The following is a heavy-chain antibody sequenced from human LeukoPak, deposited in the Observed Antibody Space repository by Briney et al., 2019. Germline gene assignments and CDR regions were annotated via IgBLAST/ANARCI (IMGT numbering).Heavy chain of an antibody. CDR3: ARAGRHDILTGYYYYYVDV. V-gene: IGHV4-39*07. CDR1: GDSISSSSYY. J-gene: IGHJ6*03. Sequence: SETLSLTCTVSGDSISSSSYYWGWIRQPPGKGLEWIGSIYYSGSTYYNPSLKSRVTISVGTSKNQFSLKLSSVTAADTAVYYCARAGRHDILTGYYYYYVDVWGKGTTVTVSS. CDR2: IYYSGST. D-gene: IGHD3-9*01.